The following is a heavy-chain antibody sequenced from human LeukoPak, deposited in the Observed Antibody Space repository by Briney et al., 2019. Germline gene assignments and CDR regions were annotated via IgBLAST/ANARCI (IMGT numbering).Heavy chain of an antibody. CDR3: ATYLRAVGKNWFDP. CDR1: GYTLTELS. Sequence: ASVKVSCKVSGYTLTELSMHWVRQAPGKGLEWMGGFDPEDGETIYAQKFQGRVTMTEDTSTDTAYMELSSLRSEDTAVYYCATYLRAVGKNWFDPWGQGTLVTVSS. CDR2: FDPEDGET. J-gene: IGHJ5*02. D-gene: IGHD5/OR15-5a*01. V-gene: IGHV1-24*01.